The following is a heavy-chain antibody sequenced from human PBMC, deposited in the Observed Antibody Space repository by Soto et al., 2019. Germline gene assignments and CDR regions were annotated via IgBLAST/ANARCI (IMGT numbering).Heavy chain of an antibody. CDR2: ISGSGGST. J-gene: IGHJ4*02. V-gene: IGHV3-23*01. D-gene: IGHD6-13*01. Sequence: EVQLLESGGGLVQPGGSLRLSCAASGFTFSSYGMNWVRQAPGKGLEWVSGISGSGGSTHYADSVKGRFTISRDNSKNPLYLQMNSLRAEDTAVYYCAKQSPYSNSWYGGDYWGQGTLVTVSS. CDR3: AKQSPYSNSWYGGDY. CDR1: GFTFSSYG.